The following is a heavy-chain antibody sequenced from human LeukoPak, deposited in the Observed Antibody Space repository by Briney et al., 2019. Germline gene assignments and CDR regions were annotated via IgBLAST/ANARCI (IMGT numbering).Heavy chain of an antibody. CDR1: GGSISSYY. CDR2: IYYSGST. Sequence: PSETLSLTCTVSGGSISSYYWSWIRQPPGKGLEWIGNIYYSGSTNYNPSLKSRVTISVDTSKNQFSLKLSSVTAADTAVYYCARDREGYSYGYYYYYGMDVWGQGTTVTVSS. D-gene: IGHD5-18*01. V-gene: IGHV4-59*01. J-gene: IGHJ6*02. CDR3: ARDREGYSYGYYYYYGMDV.